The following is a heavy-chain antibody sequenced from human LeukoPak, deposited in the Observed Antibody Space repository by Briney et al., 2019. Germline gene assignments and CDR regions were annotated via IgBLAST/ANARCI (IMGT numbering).Heavy chain of an antibody. D-gene: IGHD5-18*01. CDR2: INPRGGST. J-gene: IGHJ4*02. CDR1: GYSFTSYY. CDR3: ARDQGGFSHY. Sequence: SVKVSCKASGYSFTSYYMHWVRQAPGQGLEWMGIINPRGGSTTYAQRFQGRVSMTRDTSTSTVYMELSSLRSDDSAVYYCARDQGGFSHYWGQGTLVTVSS. V-gene: IGHV1-46*01.